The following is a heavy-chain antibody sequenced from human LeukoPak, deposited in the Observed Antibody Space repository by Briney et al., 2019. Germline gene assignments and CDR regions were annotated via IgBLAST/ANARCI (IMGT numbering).Heavy chain of an antibody. D-gene: IGHD3-22*01. J-gene: IGHJ4*02. V-gene: IGHV1-2*02. CDR1: GYTFTGYY. Sequence: TSVKVACKASGYTFTGYYMHWVRQAPGQGLEWMGWINPNSGGTNYAQNVQGRVTMTRHTSISTAYMERSRLRCDDTAVYYCAREKYYDSSGYLVGWGQGTMVTVSS. CDR3: AREKYYDSSGYLVG. CDR2: INPNSGGT.